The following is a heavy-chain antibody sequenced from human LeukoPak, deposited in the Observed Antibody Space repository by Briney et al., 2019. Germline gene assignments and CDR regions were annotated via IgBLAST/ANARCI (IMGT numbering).Heavy chain of an antibody. CDR2: IYHSGSI. J-gene: IGHJ4*02. Sequence: PSETLSLTCTLSGGSISTYYWSWIRQPPGKGLEWIGYIYHSGSINYNPSLKSRVTISVDTSKNQFSLKLSSVTAADTAVYYCARGGGYASPIGYWGQGALVTASS. CDR3: ARGGGYASPIGY. CDR1: GGSISTYY. V-gene: IGHV4-59*01. D-gene: IGHD5-12*01.